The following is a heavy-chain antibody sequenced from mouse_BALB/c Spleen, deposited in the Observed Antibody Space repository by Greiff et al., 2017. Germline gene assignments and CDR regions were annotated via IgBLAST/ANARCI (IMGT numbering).Heavy chain of an antibody. CDR2: ISNGGGST. Sequence: EVHLVESGGGLVQPGGSLKLSCAASGFTFSSYTMSWVRQTPEKRLEWVAYISNGGGSTYYPDTVKGRFTISRDNAKNTLYLQMSSLKSEDTAMYYCTRVQLGLYAMDYWGQGTSVTVSS. CDR1: GFTFSSYT. V-gene: IGHV5-12-2*01. D-gene: IGHD3-1*01. J-gene: IGHJ4*01. CDR3: TRVQLGLYAMDY.